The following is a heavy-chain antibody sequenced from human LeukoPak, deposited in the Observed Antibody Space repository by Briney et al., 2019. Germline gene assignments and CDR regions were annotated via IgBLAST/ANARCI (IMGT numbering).Heavy chain of an antibody. CDR1: GFTFDDYA. D-gene: IGHD5-18*01. V-gene: IGHV3-9*01. CDR2: TSWNSGSI. J-gene: IGHJ4*02. CDR3: AKDSTDTAMVPEH. Sequence: PGGSLRLSCAASGFTFDDYAMHWVRQAPGKGLEWVSGTSWNSGSIGYADSVKGRFTISRDNAKNSLYLQMNSLRAEDTALYYCAKDSTDTAMVPEHWGQGTLVTVSS.